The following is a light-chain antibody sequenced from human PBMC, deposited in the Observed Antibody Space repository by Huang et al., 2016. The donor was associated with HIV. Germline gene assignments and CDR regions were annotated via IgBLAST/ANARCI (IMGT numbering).Light chain of an antibody. Sequence: EIVMTQSPATLSVSPGETATLSCRASQSLGSSLAWYQQKPGQAPRLLIYSASTRATGIPASFSGSGSGTEFTLSISSLQSEDFAVYFCQHYNGWPLTFGGGTKVDIK. CDR3: QHYNGWPLT. CDR2: SAS. V-gene: IGKV3-15*01. CDR1: QSLGSS. J-gene: IGKJ4*01.